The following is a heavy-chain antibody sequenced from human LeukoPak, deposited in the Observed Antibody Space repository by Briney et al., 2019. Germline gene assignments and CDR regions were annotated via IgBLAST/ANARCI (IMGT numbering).Heavy chain of an antibody. V-gene: IGHV1-8*01. CDR1: GYTFTNYA. D-gene: IGHD3-3*01. CDR2: MNPNSGNT. CDR3: ARGRRAWSGYYTPLFDY. Sequence: ASVKVSCKASGYTFTNYAINWVRQAPGQGLEWMGWMNPNSGNTGYAQKFQGRVTMTRNTSISTAYMELSSLRSEDTAVYYCARGRRAWSGYYTPLFDYWGQGTLVTVSS. J-gene: IGHJ4*02.